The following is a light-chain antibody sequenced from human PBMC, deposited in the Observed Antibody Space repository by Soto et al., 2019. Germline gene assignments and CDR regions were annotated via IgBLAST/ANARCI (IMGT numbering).Light chain of an antibody. Sequence: QSALTQPASVSGSPGQSITISCTGTSSDVGSYKLVSWYQQHPGKAPKLMIYEGSKRPSGVSNRFSGSKSGNTASLTISGLQAEDEADYYCCSYAGSVYVFGTGTKLTVL. CDR3: CSYAGSVYV. CDR2: EGS. V-gene: IGLV2-23*01. CDR1: SSDVGSYKL. J-gene: IGLJ1*01.